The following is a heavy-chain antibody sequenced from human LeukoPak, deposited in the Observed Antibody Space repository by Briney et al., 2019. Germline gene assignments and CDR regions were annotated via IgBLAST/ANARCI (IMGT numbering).Heavy chain of an antibody. V-gene: IGHV3-48*03. CDR3: ARETRGGTYRYNFLDY. J-gene: IGHJ4*02. Sequence: GGSLRLSCAASGFTFTSFDMTWVRQAPGEGLEWLSYISASGTVMYYADSVRGRFTVSRDNAQNSLHLHLSSLRAEDTAVYYCARETRGGTYRYNFLDYWGLGTLVTISS. CDR1: GFTFTSFD. CDR2: ISASGTVM. D-gene: IGHD3-16*02.